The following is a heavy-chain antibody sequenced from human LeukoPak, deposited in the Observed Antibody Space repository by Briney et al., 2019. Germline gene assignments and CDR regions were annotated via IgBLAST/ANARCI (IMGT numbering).Heavy chain of an antibody. Sequence: SETLSLTCTVSGGSVSSYYWSWLRQPAGKGLEWIGRIYTTGSTNNNPSLKSRVTMSVDTSKNQLSVKLSSVTAADTAVYYCARETRGYCSSTSCYSYYYMDVWGKGTTVTVSS. CDR1: GGSVSSYY. CDR2: IYTTGST. J-gene: IGHJ6*03. CDR3: ARETRGYCSSTSCYSYYYMDV. V-gene: IGHV4-4*07. D-gene: IGHD2-2*02.